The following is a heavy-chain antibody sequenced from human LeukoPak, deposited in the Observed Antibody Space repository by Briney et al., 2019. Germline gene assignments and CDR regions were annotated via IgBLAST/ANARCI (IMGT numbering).Heavy chain of an antibody. CDR1: GFTFSSYG. J-gene: IGHJ3*02. V-gene: IGHV3-23*01. Sequence: GGTLRLSCAASGFTFSSYGMSWVRQAPGKGLEWVSAISGSGGSTYYADSVKGRFTISRDNSKNTLYLQMNSLRAEDTAVYYCANPYRYDILTGYYADAFDIWGQGTMVTVSS. CDR2: ISGSGGST. CDR3: ANPYRYDILTGYYADAFDI. D-gene: IGHD3-9*01.